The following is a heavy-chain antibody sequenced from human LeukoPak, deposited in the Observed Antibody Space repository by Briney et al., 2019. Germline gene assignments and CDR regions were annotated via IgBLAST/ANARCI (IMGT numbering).Heavy chain of an antibody. D-gene: IGHD3-10*01. CDR2: VTGVVMTT. V-gene: IGHV3-23*01. Sequence: PGGSLRLSCVASGFIFSDYAMSWVRQAPGKGLEWVSTVTGVVMTTLYADSVKGRFTISRDNSKNTLYLQMNSLRAEDTAVYYCAKDPLNQFGELFGYWGQGTLVTVSS. J-gene: IGHJ4*02. CDR3: AKDPLNQFGELFGY. CDR1: GFIFSDYA.